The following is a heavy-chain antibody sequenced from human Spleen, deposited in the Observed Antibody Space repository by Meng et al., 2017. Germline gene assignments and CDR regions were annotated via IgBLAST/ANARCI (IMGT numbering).Heavy chain of an antibody. V-gene: IGHV1-69*13. Sequence: SVKVSCKSLGGIFSNYVIGWVRQAPGQGLEYMGGINAVFGTTNYAQKFQDRVTITSDESTSTVYMELTRLTSEDTAVYYCAKSGRDILRYFDWLPTPLFDYWGQGTLVTVSS. CDR1: GGIFSNYV. D-gene: IGHD3-9*01. CDR2: INAVFGTT. J-gene: IGHJ4*02. CDR3: AKSGRDILRYFDWLPTPLFDY.